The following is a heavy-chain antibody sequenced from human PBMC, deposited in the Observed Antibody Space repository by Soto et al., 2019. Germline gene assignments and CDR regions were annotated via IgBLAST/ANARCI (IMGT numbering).Heavy chain of an antibody. CDR1: GFTFSSYA. CDR3: AKHEGQIQLWATYFDY. Sequence: GWSLRLSCAASGFTFSSYAMSWVRQALGKGLEWVSAISGSGGSTYYADSVTGRFTISRDNSKNTLYLQMNSLRAEDTAVYYCAKHEGQIQLWATYFDYWGQGTLVTVSS. J-gene: IGHJ4*02. CDR2: ISGSGGST. D-gene: IGHD5-18*01. V-gene: IGHV3-23*01.